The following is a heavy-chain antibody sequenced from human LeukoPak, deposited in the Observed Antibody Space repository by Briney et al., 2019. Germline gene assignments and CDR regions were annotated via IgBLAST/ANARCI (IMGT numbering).Heavy chain of an antibody. CDR2: MNPKSGDT. D-gene: IGHD1-26*01. V-gene: IGHV1-8*03. J-gene: IGHJ5*02. CDR1: GYSFTNYD. CDR3: ARDNSVGDNAWWFDP. Sequence: GASVKVSCKASGYSFTNYDINWVRQATGQGLEWMGWMNPKSGDTGYSQKFQGRVFITRDTSINTAYMELSSLGSDDTAVYYCARDNSVGDNAWWFDPWGQGTLVTVSS.